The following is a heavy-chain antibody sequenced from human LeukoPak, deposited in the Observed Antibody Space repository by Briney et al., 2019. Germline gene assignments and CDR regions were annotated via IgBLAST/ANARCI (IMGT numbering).Heavy chain of an antibody. CDR1: GFTFSSYG. Sequence: PGGSLRLSCAASGFTFSSYGMHWVRQAPGKGLEWVAVIWYGGSNKYYADSVKGRFTISRDNSKDTLYLQMNSLRAEDTAVYYCAKEATIFGVVITDYYYYMDVWGKGTTVTVSS. CDR3: AKEATIFGVVITDYYYYMDV. J-gene: IGHJ6*03. D-gene: IGHD3-3*01. CDR2: IWYGGSNK. V-gene: IGHV3-30*02.